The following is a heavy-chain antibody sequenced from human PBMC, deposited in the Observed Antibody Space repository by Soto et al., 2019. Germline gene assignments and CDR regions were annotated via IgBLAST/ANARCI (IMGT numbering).Heavy chain of an antibody. CDR2: IIPIFGPA. J-gene: IGHJ2*01. CDR1: GGTFSSHA. Sequence: QVQLVQSGAEVKKPGSSVKISCKPSGGTFSSHAYSWVRQAPGQGLEWIGGIIPIFGPANYAQQFQDRVTITADKSTRTAVMQLSGLRSDETAVYYCARDSPSHCSESSCSGEYWNFDIWGRGPRVIVSS. V-gene: IGHV1-69*06. D-gene: IGHD2-15*01. CDR3: ARDSPSHCSESSCSGEYWNFDI.